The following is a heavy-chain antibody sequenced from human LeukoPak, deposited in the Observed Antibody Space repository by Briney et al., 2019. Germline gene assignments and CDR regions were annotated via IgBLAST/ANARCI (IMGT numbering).Heavy chain of an antibody. J-gene: IGHJ3*01. CDR1: GYTFSRYG. Sequence: GASVTVSCKASGYTFSRYGLSWVRQAPGQGLEWMGWISAYNGDTNYAQKLQGRVTMTTDTSTSTAYMELRSLRSDDTAVYYCARDIMYYDSSGYYYLYAFDVWGQGTMVTVTS. V-gene: IGHV1-18*01. D-gene: IGHD3-22*01. CDR3: ARDIMYYDSSGYYYLYAFDV. CDR2: ISAYNGDT.